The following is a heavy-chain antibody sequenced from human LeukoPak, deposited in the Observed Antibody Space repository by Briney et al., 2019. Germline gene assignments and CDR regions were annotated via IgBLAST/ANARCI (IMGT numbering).Heavy chain of an antibody. D-gene: IGHD3-10*01. CDR2: ISAYNGNT. Sequence: HVASVKVSCKASGYTFTNYGISWVRQAPGQGLEWMGWISAYNGNTNYAQKLQGRVTMTTDTSTSTAYMELRNLRSDDTAVFYCARAGGLRQHPTFDFWGQGALVTVSS. J-gene: IGHJ4*02. V-gene: IGHV1-18*01. CDR1: GYTFTNYG. CDR3: ARAGGLRQHPTFDF.